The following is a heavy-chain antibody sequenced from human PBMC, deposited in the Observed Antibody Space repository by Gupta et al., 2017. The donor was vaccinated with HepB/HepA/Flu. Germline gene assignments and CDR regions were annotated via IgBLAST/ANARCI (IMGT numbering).Heavy chain of an antibody. J-gene: IGHJ6*03. D-gene: IGHD3-3*02. V-gene: IGHV3-23*01. CDR1: GFTISGTA. CDR3: VKDLHFWSAMDV. Sequence: EVQLLESGGGLVQPGGSLRLSCAASGFTISGTAMSWVRQAPGKGLEWVSGIGSDFSAHYADSVRGRFTISRDNSKNTVYLQMNSLRAEDTAVYYCVKDLHFWSAMDVWGKGTTVTVSS. CDR2: IGSDFSA.